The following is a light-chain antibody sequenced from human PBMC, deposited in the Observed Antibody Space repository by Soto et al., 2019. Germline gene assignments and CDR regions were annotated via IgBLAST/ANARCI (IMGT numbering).Light chain of an antibody. CDR2: LGS. CDR3: MQGVQTPPIT. J-gene: IGKJ5*01. Sequence: DIVMTQSPLSLPVIPGEPASISCRSSQSLQHTNGYNYLDWSLQKPGQSPQLLIYLGSNRASGVPDRFSGSGSGTDFTLKISRVEAEDVGVYYCMQGVQTPPITFGQGTRLEI. CDR1: QSLQHTNGYNY. V-gene: IGKV2-28*01.